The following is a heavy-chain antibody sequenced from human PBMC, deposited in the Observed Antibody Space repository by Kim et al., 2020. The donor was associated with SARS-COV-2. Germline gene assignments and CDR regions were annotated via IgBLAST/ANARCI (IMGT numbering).Heavy chain of an antibody. CDR3: ARDSTAMVDLRAFDI. Sequence: GGSLRLSCAASGFTFSSYWMSWVRQAPGKGLEWVANIKQDGSEKYYVDSVKGRFTISRDNAKNSLYLQMDSLRAEDTAVYYCARDSTAMVDLRAFDIWGQGTMVTVSS. V-gene: IGHV3-7*01. CDR2: IKQDGSEK. J-gene: IGHJ3*02. D-gene: IGHD5-18*01. CDR1: GFTFSSYW.